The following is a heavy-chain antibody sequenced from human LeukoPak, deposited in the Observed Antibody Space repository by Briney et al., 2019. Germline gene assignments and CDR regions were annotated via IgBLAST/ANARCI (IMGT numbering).Heavy chain of an antibody. D-gene: IGHD3-10*01. V-gene: IGHV3-23*01. Sequence: PGGSLRLSCAASGFTFSSYAMSWVRQAPGKGLEWVSAISGSGGSTYYADSVKGRFTISRDNSKNTLYLQMNSLRAEDTAVYYCAKDLSHYYGSGSYYKTGYFDYWGQGTLVTVSS. J-gene: IGHJ4*02. CDR3: AKDLSHYYGSGSYYKTGYFDY. CDR1: GFTFSSYA. CDR2: ISGSGGST.